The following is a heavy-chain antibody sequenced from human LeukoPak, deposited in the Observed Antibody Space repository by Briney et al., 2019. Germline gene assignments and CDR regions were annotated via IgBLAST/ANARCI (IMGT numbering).Heavy chain of an antibody. V-gene: IGHV4-34*01. CDR3: ARGIYGMDV. CDR1: GGSFSGYY. CDR2: VNHSGST. Sequence: SETLSLTCAVYGGSFSGYYWSWVRQPPGKGLEWIGEVNHSGSTNYNPSLKSRVTISVDTSKNQFSLKLSSVTAADTAVYYCARGIYGMDVWGQGTTVTVSS. J-gene: IGHJ6*02.